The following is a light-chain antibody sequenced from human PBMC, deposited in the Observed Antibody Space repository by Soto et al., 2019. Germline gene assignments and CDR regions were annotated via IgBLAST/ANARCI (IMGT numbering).Light chain of an antibody. Sequence: DIQMAQSPSSLSASVGDRVTITCRASRNIDTYLSWYQQKAGKAPKLLIFATSTLQSGVPSRFSGSGSATDFTLTISSLQPEDFGTYYCHQAFTPPLTFGGGTKVDIK. CDR1: RNIDTY. J-gene: IGKJ4*01. V-gene: IGKV1-39*01. CDR3: HQAFTPPLT. CDR2: ATS.